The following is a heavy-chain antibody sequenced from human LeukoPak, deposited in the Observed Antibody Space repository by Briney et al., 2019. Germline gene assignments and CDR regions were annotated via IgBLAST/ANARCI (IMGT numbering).Heavy chain of an antibody. D-gene: IGHD1-14*01. Sequence: GGSLRLSRADSGFIFSENSMNWVRQAPGKGLEWVSWISSTSNTIYYADSVKGRFTVSRDNAKNSLDLQMNSLRDEDTAVYYCAKPSRSTGPGNCGEGTLVTVSS. CDR3: AKPSRSTGPGN. J-gene: IGHJ4*02. CDR2: ISSTSNTI. V-gene: IGHV3-48*02. CDR1: GFIFSENS.